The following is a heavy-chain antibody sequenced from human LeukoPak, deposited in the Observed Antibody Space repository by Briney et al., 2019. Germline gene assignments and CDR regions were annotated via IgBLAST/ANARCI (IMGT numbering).Heavy chain of an antibody. CDR1: GFTFSRYS. CDR3: VKAVYDCWSVLDY. Sequence: PAGSLRLSCSASGFTFSRYSMHWVRQAPGQGLEYVSASSGNGGSTYYADSVKGRFTISRDNPKNTLYLQMSSLRTEDTAIYYSVKAVYDCWSVLDYWGQGTLVTVSS. V-gene: IGHV3-64D*09. D-gene: IGHD3-3*01. J-gene: IGHJ4*02. CDR2: SSGNGGST.